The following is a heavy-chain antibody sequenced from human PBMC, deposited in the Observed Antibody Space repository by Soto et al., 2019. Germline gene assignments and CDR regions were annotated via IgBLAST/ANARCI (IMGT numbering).Heavy chain of an antibody. CDR2: IYSGGST. D-gene: IGHD1-1*01. CDR3: ERVTGTTAPIDY. J-gene: IGHJ4*02. CDR1: GFTVSSNY. Sequence: GGSLRLSCAASGFTVSSNYMSWVRQAPGKGLEWVSVIYSGGSTYYADSVKGRFTISRDNSKNTLYLQMNSLRAEDTAVYYCERVTGTTAPIDYRGKGTLVTVSS. V-gene: IGHV3-66*01.